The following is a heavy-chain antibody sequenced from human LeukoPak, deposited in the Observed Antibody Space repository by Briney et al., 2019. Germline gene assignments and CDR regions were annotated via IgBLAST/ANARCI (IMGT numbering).Heavy chain of an antibody. J-gene: IGHJ4*02. V-gene: IGHV3-33*08. CDR2: IWFNGNNE. CDR3: ARDMGSGYSDY. D-gene: IGHD5-12*01. Sequence: PGGSLRLSCAASGFTFNNYGMHWVRQAPGKGLEWVSIIWFNGNNEYYADSVRGRFTISRDNSKNTLYLQMNSLRGEDTAVYYCARDMGSGYSDYWGQGTLVIVSS. CDR1: GFTFNNYG.